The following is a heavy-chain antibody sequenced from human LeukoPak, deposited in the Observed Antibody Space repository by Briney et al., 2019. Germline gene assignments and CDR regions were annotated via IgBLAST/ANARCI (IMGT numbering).Heavy chain of an antibody. CDR2: IYYSGST. CDR1: GGSISSSSYY. V-gene: IGHV4-39*07. J-gene: IGHJ3*02. D-gene: IGHD2-21*02. CDR3: ARVRAYCGGDCRAFDI. Sequence: PSETLSLTCTVSGGSISSSSYYWGWIRQPPGKGLEWIGSIYYSGSTYYNPSLKSRVTISVDTSKNQFSLKLSSVTAADTAVYYCARVRAYCGGDCRAFDIWGQGTMVTVSS.